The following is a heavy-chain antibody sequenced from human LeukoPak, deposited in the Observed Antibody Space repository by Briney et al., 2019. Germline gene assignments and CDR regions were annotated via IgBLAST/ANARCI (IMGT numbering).Heavy chain of an antibody. J-gene: IGHJ4*02. CDR3: ARRHYYFDY. CDR2: IHNDGSI. V-gene: IGHV4-39*01. CDR1: GVSIGRGDYS. Sequence: SETLSLICTVSGVSIGRGDYSCGWIRQPPGKGLEWIANIHNDGSIYYNASLKSRVIMSVDTSKNQFYLKLSSVAAAETAVYYCARRHYYFDYWGQGILVTVSS.